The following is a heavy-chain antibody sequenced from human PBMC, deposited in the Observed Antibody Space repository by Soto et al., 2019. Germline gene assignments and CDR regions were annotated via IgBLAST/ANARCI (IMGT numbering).Heavy chain of an antibody. D-gene: IGHD3-10*01. V-gene: IGHV1-8*01. CDR3: VLLWFGELSTTLGY. Sequence: GASVKVSCKASGYTFTSYDINWVRQATGQGLEWMGWMNPNSGNTGYAQKFQGRVTMTWNTSISTAYMELSSLRSEDTAVYYWVLLWFGELSTTLGYWGQGTLVTVSS. CDR2: MNPNSGNT. J-gene: IGHJ4*02. CDR1: GYTFTSYD.